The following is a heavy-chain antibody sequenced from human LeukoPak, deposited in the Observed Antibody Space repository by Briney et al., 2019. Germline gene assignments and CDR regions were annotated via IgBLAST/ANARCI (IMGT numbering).Heavy chain of an antibody. D-gene: IGHD2-21*02. CDR1: GFTFSTYA. V-gene: IGHV3-23*01. CDR3: AKKSGGDCHDY. J-gene: IGHJ4*02. CDR2: ISGSGGST. Sequence: GGSLRLSCAASGFTFSTYAMSWVRQAPGKGLEWVSAISGSGGSTYYAGSVKGRFTISRDNSKNTLYLQINSLRAEDTASYYCAKKSGGDCHDYWGQGTLVTVSS.